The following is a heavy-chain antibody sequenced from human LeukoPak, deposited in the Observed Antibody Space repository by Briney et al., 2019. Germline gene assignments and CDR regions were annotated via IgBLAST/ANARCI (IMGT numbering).Heavy chain of an antibody. J-gene: IGHJ4*02. CDR3: ARDSCGSPSCFDY. CDR1: GGSFSGYY. Sequence: PSETLSLTCAVYGGSFSGYYWSWIRQPPGKGLEWIGEINHSGSTNYNPSLKSRVTISVDTSKNQFSLKLSSVTAADTAVYYCARDSCGSPSCFDYWGQGTLVTVSS. V-gene: IGHV4-34*01. CDR2: INHSGST. D-gene: IGHD2-2*01.